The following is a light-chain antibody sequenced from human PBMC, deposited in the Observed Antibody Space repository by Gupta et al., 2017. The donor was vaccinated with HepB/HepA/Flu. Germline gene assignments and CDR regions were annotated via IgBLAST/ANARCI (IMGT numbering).Light chain of an antibody. CDR1: QSISSW. CDR3: QQENSYPWT. V-gene: IGKV1-5*03. CDR2: KAS. Sequence: DIQMTQSPSTLSASVGDRVTITCRASQSISSWLAWYQQKPGKAPKLLIYKASSLESGVPSRFSGSGSGTEFTLTISSLQSDDFATYYCQQENSYPWTFGQGTKVEIK. J-gene: IGKJ1*01.